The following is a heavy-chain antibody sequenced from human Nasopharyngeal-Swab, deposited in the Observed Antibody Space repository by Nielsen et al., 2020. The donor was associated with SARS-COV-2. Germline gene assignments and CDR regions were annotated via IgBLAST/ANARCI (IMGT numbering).Heavy chain of an antibody. J-gene: IGHJ4*02. V-gene: IGHV3-30*18. D-gene: IGHD5-12*01. CDR3: VKDRIVATNLFDY. CDR2: ISYDGTNK. CDR1: GFTFSDYA. Sequence: GGSLRLSCAASGFTFSDYAMHWVRQVPDKGLEWVAVISYDGTNKFYPASVKGRFTISRDNFRNTLSLQMNSLRPEDTAVYFCVKDRIVATNLFDYWGQGTQVTVSS.